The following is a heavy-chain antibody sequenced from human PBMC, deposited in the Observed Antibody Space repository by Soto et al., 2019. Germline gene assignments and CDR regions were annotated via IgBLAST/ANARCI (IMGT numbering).Heavy chain of an antibody. Sequence: QLQLQESGPGLVKPSETLSLTCTVSGGSISSSSYYWGWIRQPPGKGLEWIGSIYYSGSTYYNPSLKSRVTISVDTSKNQFSLKLSSVTAADTAVYYCARLGRVRGVITRYFDYWGQGTLVTVSS. CDR3: ARLGRVRGVITRYFDY. D-gene: IGHD3-10*01. V-gene: IGHV4-39*01. CDR1: GGSISSSSYY. CDR2: IYYSGST. J-gene: IGHJ4*02.